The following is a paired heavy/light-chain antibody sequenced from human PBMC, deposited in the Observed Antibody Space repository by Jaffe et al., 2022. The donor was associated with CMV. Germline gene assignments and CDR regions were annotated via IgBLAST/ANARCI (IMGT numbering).Light chain of an antibody. CDR2: ENN. Sequence: QSVLTQPPSVSAAPGQRVTISCSGSSSNIGKNYVFWYQQLPGTAPKLLIYENNKRPSGIPDRFSASKSGTSATLGITGLQTGDEADYYCGTWDSSLGGDNWIFGGGTKLTVL. CDR3: GTWDSSLGGDNWI. CDR1: SSNIGKNY. J-gene: IGLJ3*02. V-gene: IGLV1-51*02.
Heavy chain of an antibody. CDR3: ARDGTPLRGVLSWGRDYYDYYYMDV. V-gene: IGHV1-46*01. CDR2: ISPSRGST. D-gene: IGHD3-10*01. J-gene: IGHJ6*03. CDR1: GYTFSDYH. Sequence: QVQLVQSGAEVKKPGASVKVSCKTSGYTFSDYHIYWVRQAPGQGLEWMGRISPSRGSTKYAQNFQGRVTMTSDTSTSTVNMELTNLRSDDTAVYFCARDGTPLRGVLSWGRDYYDYYYMDVWGKGTTVTVSS.